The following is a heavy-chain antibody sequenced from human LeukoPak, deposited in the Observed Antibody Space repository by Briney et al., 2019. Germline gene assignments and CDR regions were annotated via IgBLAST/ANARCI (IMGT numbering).Heavy chain of an antibody. CDR1: GFTFSSYR. CDR3: ARMPSYSNYAYYFMDV. J-gene: IGHJ6*03. V-gene: IGHV3-21*01. D-gene: IGHD4-11*01. Sequence: GGSLRLSCAASGFTFSSYRMHWVRQAPGKGLEWVSSISSSSSLIKYADSQKGRFTISRDNAKNSVYLQMNGLRAEDTAVYYCARMPSYSNYAYYFMDVWGKGTTATVSS. CDR2: ISSSSSLI.